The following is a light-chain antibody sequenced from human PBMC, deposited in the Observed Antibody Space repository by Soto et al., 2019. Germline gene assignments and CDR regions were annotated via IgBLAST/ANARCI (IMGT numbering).Light chain of an antibody. CDR3: QQYGSSGT. Sequence: EIVITQSPATLSVSPGDRATLSCRASQSVSSNLAWYQQRPGQAPRXLIYGASNTATGIPDRFSGSGSGTDFTLTISRLEPEDFAVYYCQQYGSSGTFGQGTKVDIK. J-gene: IGKJ1*01. CDR1: QSVSSN. CDR2: GAS. V-gene: IGKV3-20*01.